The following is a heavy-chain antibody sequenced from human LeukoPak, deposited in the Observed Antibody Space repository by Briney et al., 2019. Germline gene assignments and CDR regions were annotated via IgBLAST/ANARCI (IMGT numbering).Heavy chain of an antibody. D-gene: IGHD3-16*01. CDR3: ARGAPYDYVWGSTGSNWFDP. CDR2: ISSSGSTI. V-gene: IGHV3-48*03. Sequence: GGSLRLSCAASGFTFSSYEMNWVRQAPGKGLERVSYISSSGSTIYYADSVKGRFTISRDNAKNSLYLQMNSLRAEDTAVYYCARGAPYDYVWGSTGSNWFDPWGQGTLATVSS. CDR1: GFTFSSYE. J-gene: IGHJ5*02.